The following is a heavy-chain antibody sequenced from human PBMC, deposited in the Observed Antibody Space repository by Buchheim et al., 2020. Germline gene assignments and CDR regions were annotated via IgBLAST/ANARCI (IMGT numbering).Heavy chain of an antibody. CDR2: ISSSGSTI. J-gene: IGHJ6*02. Sequence: EVQLVESGGGLVQPGGSLRLSCAASGFTFSSYEMNWVRQAPGKGLEWVSYISSSGSTIYYADSVKGRFTISRDNAKNSPYLQMNSLRAEDTAVYYCARDGDFWSGFSYYYYGMDVWGQGTT. CDR3: ARDGDFWSGFSYYYYGMDV. CDR1: GFTFSSYE. V-gene: IGHV3-48*03. D-gene: IGHD3-3*01.